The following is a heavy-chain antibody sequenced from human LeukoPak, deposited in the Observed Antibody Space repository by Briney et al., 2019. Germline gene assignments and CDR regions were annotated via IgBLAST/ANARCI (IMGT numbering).Heavy chain of an antibody. J-gene: IGHJ5*02. V-gene: IGHV3-30*18. CDR2: ISYDGSNK. D-gene: IGHD3-10*01. CDR1: GFTFSSYG. Sequence: GGSLRLSCAASGFTFSSYGMHWVRQAPGKELEWVAVISYDGSNKYYADSVKGRFTISRDNSKNTLYLQMNSLRAEDTAVYYCAKADGGFDPWGQGTLVTVSS. CDR3: AKADGGFDP.